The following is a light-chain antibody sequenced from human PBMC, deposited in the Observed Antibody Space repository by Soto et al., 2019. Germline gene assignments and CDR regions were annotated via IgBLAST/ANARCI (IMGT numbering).Light chain of an antibody. Sequence: DIQMTQSPSTLSASVGDRVTITCRASQSISRWLAWYQQKPGKAPRLLIHDASGLQSGVPSRFSGSGSGTEFTLTISSLQPDDFATYFCQQHQSYWSFGQGTKVDIK. CDR2: DAS. CDR3: QQHQSYWS. CDR1: QSISRW. J-gene: IGKJ1*01. V-gene: IGKV1-5*01.